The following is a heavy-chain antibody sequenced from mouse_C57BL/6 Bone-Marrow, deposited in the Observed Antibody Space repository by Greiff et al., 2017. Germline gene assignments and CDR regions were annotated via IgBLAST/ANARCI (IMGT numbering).Heavy chain of an antibody. CDR1: GFAFSRYW. V-gene: IGHV4-1*02. CDR2: INPDSSTI. J-gene: IGHJ2*01. CDR3: ASSLRYYFDY. Sequence: EVNLVESGGGLVQPGGSLKLSCAASGFAFSRYWMSWVRQAPGKGLEWIGEINPDSSTINYTPSLKDKFIISRDNAKNTLYLQMSKVRSEDTALYYCASSLRYYFDYWGQGTTLTVSS. D-gene: IGHD1-1*01.